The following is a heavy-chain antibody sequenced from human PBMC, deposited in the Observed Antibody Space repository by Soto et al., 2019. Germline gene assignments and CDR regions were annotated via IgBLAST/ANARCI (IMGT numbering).Heavy chain of an antibody. J-gene: IGHJ3*02. D-gene: IGHD3-3*01. CDR3: AKYIVSWSGYYADAFDI. CDR1: GFTFSSYA. V-gene: IGHV3-23*01. CDR2: ISGSGGST. Sequence: GGSLRLSCAASGFTFSSYAMSWVRQAPGKGLEWVSAISGSGGSTYYADSVKGRFTISRDNSKNPLYLQMNSLRAEDTAVYYCAKYIVSWSGYYADAFDIWGQGTMVTVSS.